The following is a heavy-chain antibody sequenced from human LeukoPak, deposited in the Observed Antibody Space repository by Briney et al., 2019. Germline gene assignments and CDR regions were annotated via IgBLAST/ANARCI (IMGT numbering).Heavy chain of an antibody. D-gene: IGHD2-2*01. Sequence: ASVKVSCKASGYTFTSYGISWVRQAPGQGLEWMGWISAYNGNTNYAQKLQGRVTMTTDTSTSTAYMELRSLRPDDTAVYYCARGGYCSSTSCLNSSPIDYWGQGTLVTVSS. CDR3: ARGGYCSSTSCLNSSPIDY. CDR1: GYTFTSYG. CDR2: ISAYNGNT. J-gene: IGHJ4*02. V-gene: IGHV1-18*01.